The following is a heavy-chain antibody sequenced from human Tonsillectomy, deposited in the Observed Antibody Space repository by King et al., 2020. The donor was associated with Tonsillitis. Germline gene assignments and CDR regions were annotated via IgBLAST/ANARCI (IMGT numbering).Heavy chain of an antibody. V-gene: IGHV1-69*17. CDR2: VIPTSGVA. D-gene: IGHD5-18*01. J-gene: IGHJ5*02. CDR3: ARDGTFVNTAVLRPNNWFDP. Sequence: VQLVESGAEVKKPGSSVKVSCKASGGTFSRNAISWVRQAPGQGLEWMGGVIPTSGVANYAQKFQDRVTISADKSTDTAYMELRSLRSEDTAIYYCARDGTFVNTAVLRPNNWFDPWGQGTLVTVSS. CDR1: GGTFSRNA.